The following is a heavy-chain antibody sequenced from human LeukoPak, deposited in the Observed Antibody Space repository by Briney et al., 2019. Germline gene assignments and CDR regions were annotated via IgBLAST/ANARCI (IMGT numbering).Heavy chain of an antibody. CDR1: GYTFTGYY. D-gene: IGHD4-17*01. V-gene: IGHV1-2*06. CDR3: ARDLVFAVTKATDY. J-gene: IGHJ4*02. Sequence: ASVKVSCKASGYTFTGYYMHWARQAPGQGLERMGRINPNSGGTNYAQKFQGRVTMTRDTSISTAYMELSRLRSDDTAVYYCARDLVFAVTKATDYWGQGTLVTVSS. CDR2: INPNSGGT.